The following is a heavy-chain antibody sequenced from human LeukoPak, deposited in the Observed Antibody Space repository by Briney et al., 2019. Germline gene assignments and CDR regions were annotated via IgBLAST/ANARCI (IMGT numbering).Heavy chain of an antibody. Sequence: ASVKVSRKASGYTFTSYDINWVRQATGQGLEWMGWMNPNSGNTGYAQKFQGRVTMTRNTSISTAYMELSSLRSEDTAVYYCARSFGPYSNDLPFDPWGQGTLVTVSS. V-gene: IGHV1-8*01. J-gene: IGHJ5*02. CDR3: ARSFGPYSNDLPFDP. CDR1: GYTFTSYD. D-gene: IGHD4-11*01. CDR2: MNPNSGNT.